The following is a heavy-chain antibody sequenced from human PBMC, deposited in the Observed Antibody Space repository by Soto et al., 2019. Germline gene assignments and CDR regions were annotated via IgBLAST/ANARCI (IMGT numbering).Heavy chain of an antibody. Sequence: ASVKVSCKASGYTCTSYDISWVRQATGQRLEWMGWMNPNSGNTGYAQKFQGRVTMTRNTSISTAYMELSSLRSEDTAVYYCARGRAHDFWSGYYTYFDYWGQGTLVTVSS. J-gene: IGHJ4*02. CDR2: MNPNSGNT. D-gene: IGHD3-3*01. CDR3: ARGRAHDFWSGYYTYFDY. CDR1: GYTCTSYD. V-gene: IGHV1-8*01.